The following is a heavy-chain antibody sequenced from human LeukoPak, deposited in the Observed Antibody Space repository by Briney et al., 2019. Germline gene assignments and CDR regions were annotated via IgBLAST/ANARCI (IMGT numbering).Heavy chain of an antibody. Sequence: SETLSLTCAVYGGSFSGYYWSWIRQPPGKGLEWIGEINHSGSTNYNPSLKSRVTISVDTSKNQFSLKLSSVTAADTAVYYCARRDWYAPRAWFDRWGQGTLVTVSS. J-gene: IGHJ5*02. D-gene: IGHD3/OR15-3a*01. CDR2: INHSGST. CDR1: GGSFSGYY. CDR3: ARRDWYAPRAWFDR. V-gene: IGHV4-34*01.